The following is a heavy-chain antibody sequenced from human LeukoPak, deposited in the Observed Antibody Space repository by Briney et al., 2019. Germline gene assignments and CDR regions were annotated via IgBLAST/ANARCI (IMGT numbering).Heavy chain of an antibody. CDR2: IYSGGST. D-gene: IGHD6-19*01. J-gene: IGHJ3*02. Sequence: GGSLRLSCAASGFTVSSNYMSWVRQAPGKGLEWVSVIYSGGSTYYADSVKGRFTISRENAKNSLYLQMNNLRAGDTAVYYCARENRAVAGTTVNAFDIWGQGTMVTVSS. V-gene: IGHV3-53*01. CDR3: ARENRAVAGTTVNAFDI. CDR1: GFTVSSNY.